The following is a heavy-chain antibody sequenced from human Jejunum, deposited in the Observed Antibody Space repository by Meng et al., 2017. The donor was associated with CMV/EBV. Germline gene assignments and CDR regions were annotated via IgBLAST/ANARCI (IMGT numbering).Heavy chain of an antibody. J-gene: IGHJ6*02. CDR3: ARLSSDHYYAIVV. D-gene: IGHD3-10*02. CDR2: VFAGGTT. CDR1: GFTVDGNY. Sequence: SGFTVDGNYMTGVRQAPGEGLEWVSVVFAGGTTYYADSVKGRFTISRDTSQNTVYLHMNSLRADDTAVYYCARLSSDHYYAIVVWGQGTTVTVSS. V-gene: IGHV3-53*01.